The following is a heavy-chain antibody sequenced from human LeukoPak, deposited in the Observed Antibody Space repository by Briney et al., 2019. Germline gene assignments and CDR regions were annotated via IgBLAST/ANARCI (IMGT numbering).Heavy chain of an antibody. J-gene: IGHJ5*02. Sequence: ASVKVSCKASGYTLTDYYINWVRQAPGQGLEWMGWINPNSGDTNYAQKFQDRVTMTRDTSISTAYIELNLLRSDDTAVYYCARDHGDLYSGYEISGFDPWGQGTLVTVSS. V-gene: IGHV1-2*02. CDR2: INPNSGDT. D-gene: IGHD5-12*01. CDR1: GYTLTDYY. CDR3: ARDHGDLYSGYEISGFDP.